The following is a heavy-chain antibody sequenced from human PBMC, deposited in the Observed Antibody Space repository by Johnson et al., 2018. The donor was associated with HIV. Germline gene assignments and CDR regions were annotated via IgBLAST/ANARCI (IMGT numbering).Heavy chain of an antibody. V-gene: IGHV3-66*01. Sequence: VQLVESGGGVVRPGGSLRLSCAASGFTFDDYGMSWVRQAPGKGLEWVSVIYSGGSTHYADSVKGRFTISRDNSKNTVYLQMNSLRAEDTAVYYCARGYILTGYSGVFDMWGQGTMVTVSS. CDR3: ARGYILTGYSGVFDM. CDR1: GFTFDDYG. D-gene: IGHD3-9*01. J-gene: IGHJ3*02. CDR2: IYSGGST.